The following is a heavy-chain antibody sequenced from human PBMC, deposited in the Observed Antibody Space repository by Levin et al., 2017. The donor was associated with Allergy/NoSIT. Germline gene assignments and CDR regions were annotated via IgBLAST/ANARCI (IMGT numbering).Heavy chain of an antibody. V-gene: IGHV4-4*07. Sequence: PSETLSLTCTVSGGSISNYYWSWIRQPAGKGLEWIGRIYTSGTTNYNSSLKSRVTMSVDTSKNQFSLKLSSVTAADTAVYYCARGSSWGGGCGGDCYFDYWGQGTLVAVSS. CDR2: IYTSGTT. CDR3: ARGSSWGGGCGGDCYFDY. D-gene: IGHD2-21*02. CDR1: GGSISNYY. J-gene: IGHJ4*02.